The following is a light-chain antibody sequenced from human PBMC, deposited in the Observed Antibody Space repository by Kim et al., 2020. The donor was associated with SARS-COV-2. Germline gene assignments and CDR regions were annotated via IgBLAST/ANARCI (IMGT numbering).Light chain of an antibody. Sequence: AIRITQSPSSLSASTGDRVTITCRASQGISSYLAWYQQKPGKAPKLLIYAASTLQSGVPSRFSGSGSGTDFTLTISCLQSEDFATYSCQQYYSYPPTFGGGTKVDIK. J-gene: IGKJ4*01. V-gene: IGKV1-8*01. CDR2: AAS. CDR3: QQYYSYPPT. CDR1: QGISSY.